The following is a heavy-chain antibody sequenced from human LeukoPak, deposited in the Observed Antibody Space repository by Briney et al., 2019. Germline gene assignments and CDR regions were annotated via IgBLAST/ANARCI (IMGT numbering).Heavy chain of an antibody. V-gene: IGHV3-74*01. Sequence: PGGSLRLSCAASGFTVSSNYMSWVRQAPGKGLVWVSRINSDGSSTNYADSVRGRFSISRDNAKNTLYLQMDSLRAEDTAVYYCVRGLSGYASSLGYWGQGTLVTVSA. CDR1: GFTVSSNY. CDR3: VRGLSGYASSLGY. J-gene: IGHJ4*02. D-gene: IGHD2-2*01. CDR2: INSDGSST.